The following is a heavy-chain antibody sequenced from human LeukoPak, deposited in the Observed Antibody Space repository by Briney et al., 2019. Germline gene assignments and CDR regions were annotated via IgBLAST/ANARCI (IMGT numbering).Heavy chain of an antibody. Sequence: PSETLSLTCTVPGGSISSSSYYWGWIRQPPGKGLEWIGSIYYSGSTYYNPSLKSRVTISVDTSKNQFSLKLSSVTAADTAVYYCARHEDFIAAAGYFDYWGQGTLVTVSS. V-gene: IGHV4-39*01. CDR2: IYYSGST. D-gene: IGHD6-13*01. CDR1: GGSISSSSYY. J-gene: IGHJ4*02. CDR3: ARHEDFIAAAGYFDY.